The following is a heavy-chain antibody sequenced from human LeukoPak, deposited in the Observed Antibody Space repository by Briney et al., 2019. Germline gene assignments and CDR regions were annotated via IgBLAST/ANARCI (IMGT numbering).Heavy chain of an antibody. D-gene: IGHD3-10*01. J-gene: IGHJ6*03. CDR3: AKSVQRYYYYYYMDV. Sequence: GGSLRLSCAASGFTFSSYWMSWVRQAPGKGLEWVANIKQDGSEKYYVGSVKGRFTISRDNAKNTLYLQMNSLRAEDTAVYYCAKSVQRYYYYYYMDVWGKGTTVTVSS. V-gene: IGHV3-7*01. CDR2: IKQDGSEK. CDR1: GFTFSSYW.